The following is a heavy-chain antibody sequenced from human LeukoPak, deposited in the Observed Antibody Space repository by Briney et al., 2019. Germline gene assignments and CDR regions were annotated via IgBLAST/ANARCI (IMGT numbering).Heavy chain of an antibody. D-gene: IGHD5-18*01. CDR1: GFAFSNAW. CDR2: IRSKAYGGTT. Sequence: PGGSLRLSCAASGFAFSNAWMNWVRQAPGKGLEWVGFIRSKAYGGTTEYAASVKGRFTISRDDSKSIAYLQMNSLKTEDTAVYYCTREAGIQLIGGIIDYWGQGTLVTVSS. J-gene: IGHJ4*02. V-gene: IGHV3-49*04. CDR3: TREAGIQLIGGIIDY.